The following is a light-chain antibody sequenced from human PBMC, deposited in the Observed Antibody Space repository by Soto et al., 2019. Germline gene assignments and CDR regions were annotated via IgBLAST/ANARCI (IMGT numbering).Light chain of an antibody. V-gene: IGKV3-20*01. J-gene: IGKJ2*01. CDR1: QSVSSSY. CDR2: GAS. Sequence: EIVLTQSPGTLSLSPGERATLSCRASQSVSSSYLAWYQQKPGQAPRLLIYGASSRATGIPDRFSGSGSGTDFTLTISRVEPEDFTVYYCQQYGSSPYTFGQGTQLEI. CDR3: QQYGSSPYT.